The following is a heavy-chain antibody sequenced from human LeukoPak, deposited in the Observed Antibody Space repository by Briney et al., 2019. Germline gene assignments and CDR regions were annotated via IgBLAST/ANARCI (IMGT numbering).Heavy chain of an antibody. V-gene: IGHV1-8*01. J-gene: IGHJ6*03. CDR2: MNPNSGNT. CDR1: GYTFTSYG. CDR3: ARRGSSGWIPYYYYYMDV. D-gene: IGHD6-19*01. Sequence: ASVKVSCKASGYTFTSYGINWVRQATGQGLEWMGWMNPNSGNTGYAQKFQGRVTMTRNTSISTAYMELSSLRSEDTAVYYCARRGSSGWIPYYYYYMDVWGKGTTVTVSS.